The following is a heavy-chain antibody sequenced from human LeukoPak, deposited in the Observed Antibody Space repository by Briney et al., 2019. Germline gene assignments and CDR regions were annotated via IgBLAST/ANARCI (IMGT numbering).Heavy chain of an antibody. Sequence: ASVKVSCKASGYTFTSYDINWVRQATGQGLEWMGWMNPNSGNTGYAQKLQGRVTMTTDTSTSTAYMELRSLRSDDTAVYYCARVVSLQLWFHYYYYMDVWGKGTTVTISS. J-gene: IGHJ6*03. CDR3: ARVVSLQLWFHYYYYMDV. D-gene: IGHD5-18*01. CDR1: GYTFTSYD. V-gene: IGHV1-8*02. CDR2: MNPNSGNT.